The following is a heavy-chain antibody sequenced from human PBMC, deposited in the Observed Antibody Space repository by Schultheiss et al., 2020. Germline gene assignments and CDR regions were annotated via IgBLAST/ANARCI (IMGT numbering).Heavy chain of an antibody. V-gene: IGHV3-33*01. CDR1: GFTFSSYG. CDR2: IWYDGSNK. Sequence: GGSLRLSCAASGFTFSSYGMHWVRQAPGKGLEWVAVIWYDGSNKYYADSVKGRFTISRDNSKNTLYLQMNSLRAEDTAVYYCAREPQSGYGMDVWGQGTTVNVSS. CDR3: AREPQSGYGMDV. J-gene: IGHJ6*02. D-gene: IGHD1-14*01.